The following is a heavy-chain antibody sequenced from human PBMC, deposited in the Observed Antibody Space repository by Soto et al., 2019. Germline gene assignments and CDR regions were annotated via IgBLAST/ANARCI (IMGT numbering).Heavy chain of an antibody. J-gene: IGHJ4*02. V-gene: IGHV4-34*01. CDR2: INHSGST. CDR1: GGSFSGYY. CDR3: AKGLTTVTN. D-gene: IGHD4-17*01. Sequence: SETLSLTCAVYGGSFSGYYWSWIRQPPGKGLEWIGEINHSGSTNYNPSLKSRVTISVDTSKNQFSLQMNSLRAEDTAVYYCAKGLTTVTNWGQGTLVTVSS.